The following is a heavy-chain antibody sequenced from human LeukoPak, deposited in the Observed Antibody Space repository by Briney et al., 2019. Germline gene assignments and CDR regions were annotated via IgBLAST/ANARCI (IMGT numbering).Heavy chain of an antibody. D-gene: IGHD2-15*01. CDR2: ISDSGSTI. Sequence: GGSLRLSCAASGFTFRSYEMNWVRQAPGKGLEWVSQISDSGSTIHYAESVKGRFTISRDNAKNSLFLQMNSLRAEDTAVYFCARVVVGVTNRFDPWGQGTLVTVSS. J-gene: IGHJ5*02. CDR3: ARVVVGVTNRFDP. V-gene: IGHV3-48*03. CDR1: GFTFRSYE.